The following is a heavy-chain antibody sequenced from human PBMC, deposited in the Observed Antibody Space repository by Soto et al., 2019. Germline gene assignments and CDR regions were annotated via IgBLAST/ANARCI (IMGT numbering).Heavy chain of an antibody. Sequence: SVKVSCTASGGTFSSYTISWVRQAPGQGLEWMGRIIPILGIANYAQKFQGRVTITADKSTSTAYMELSSLRSEDTAVYYCATTHTYYDFWSGYPDALDIWGQGTMVTVSS. V-gene: IGHV1-69*02. D-gene: IGHD3-3*01. CDR1: GGTFSSYT. CDR3: ATTHTYYDFWSGYPDALDI. CDR2: IIPILGIA. J-gene: IGHJ3*02.